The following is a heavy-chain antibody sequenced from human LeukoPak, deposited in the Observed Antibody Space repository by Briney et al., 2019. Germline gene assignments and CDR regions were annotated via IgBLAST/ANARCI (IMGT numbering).Heavy chain of an antibody. D-gene: IGHD3-22*01. CDR2: ISYDGSNK. Sequence: GGSLRLSYAASGFTFSSYGMHWVRQAPGKGLEWVAVISYDGSNKYYADSVKGRFTISRGNSKNTLYLQMNSLRAEDTAVYYCAKDLVPDSSGVDYWGQGTLVTVSS. J-gene: IGHJ4*02. CDR3: AKDLVPDSSGVDY. V-gene: IGHV3-30*18. CDR1: GFTFSSYG.